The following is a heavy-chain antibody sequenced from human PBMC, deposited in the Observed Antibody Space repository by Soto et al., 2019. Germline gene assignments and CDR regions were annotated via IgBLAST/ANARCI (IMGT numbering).Heavy chain of an antibody. V-gene: IGHV3-23*01. CDR1: GFTFSSYA. CDR2: ISGSGGST. J-gene: IGHJ6*02. D-gene: IGHD3-10*01. CDR3: AKAQDPYGSGSYLVYYYYGMDV. Sequence: PGGSLRLSCAASGFTFSSYAMSWVRQAPGKGLEWVSAISGSGGSTYYADSVKGRFTISRDNSKNTLYLQMNSLRAEDTAVYYCAKAQDPYGSGSYLVYYYYGMDVWGQGTTVTVSS.